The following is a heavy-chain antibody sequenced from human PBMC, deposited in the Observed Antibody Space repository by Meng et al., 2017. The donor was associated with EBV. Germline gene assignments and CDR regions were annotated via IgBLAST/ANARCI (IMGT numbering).Heavy chain of an antibody. J-gene: IGHJ4*02. V-gene: IGHV1-46*01. CDR1: GYTFTSYY. CDR2: ITPAGGNT. D-gene: IGHD1/OR15-1a*01. CDR3: VRELVGGTFDY. Sequence: VPLFQPGAELKNPGHSVKLHCNASGYTFTSYYLHWVRQAPGQGLEWMGIITPAGGNTNYAQKFRDRFTMTRDTSTSTVYMDLSILTSEDTAVYYCVRELVGGTFDYWGQGTLVTVSS.